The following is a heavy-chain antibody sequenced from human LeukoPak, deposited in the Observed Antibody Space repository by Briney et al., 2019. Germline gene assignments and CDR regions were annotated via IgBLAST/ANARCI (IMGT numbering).Heavy chain of an antibody. CDR2: IRSKANSYAT. Sequence: GGSLRLSCAASGFTFSSYAMSWVRQASGKGLEWVGRIRSKANSYATAYAASVKGRFTISRDDSKNTAYLQMNSLKTEDTAVYYCTSPVRPRTHAFDIWGQGTMVTVSS. J-gene: IGHJ3*02. CDR1: GFTFSSYA. V-gene: IGHV3-73*01. CDR3: TSPVRPRTHAFDI. D-gene: IGHD4-17*01.